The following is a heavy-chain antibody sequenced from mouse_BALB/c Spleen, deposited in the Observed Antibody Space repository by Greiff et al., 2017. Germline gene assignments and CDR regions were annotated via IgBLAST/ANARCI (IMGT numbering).Heavy chain of an antibody. Sequence: EVKLVESGGGLVQPGGSLKLSCAASGFTFSSYTMSWVRQTPEKRLEWVAYISNGGGSTYYPDTVKGRFTISRDNAKNTLYLQMSSLKSEDTAMYYCARQGGLLLYFDYWGQGTTLTVSS. V-gene: IGHV5-12-2*01. CDR2: ISNGGGST. CDR1: GFTFSSYT. J-gene: IGHJ2*01. D-gene: IGHD2-3*01. CDR3: ARQGGLLLYFDY.